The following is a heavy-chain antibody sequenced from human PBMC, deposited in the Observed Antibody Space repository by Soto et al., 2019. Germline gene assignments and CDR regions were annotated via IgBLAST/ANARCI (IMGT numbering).Heavy chain of an antibody. D-gene: IGHD6-19*01. V-gene: IGHV5-51*01. CDR2: IYPGDSET. J-gene: IGHJ4*02. CDR3: AIQHPLDSSAWYN. Sequence: GESLKISCRTAGYTFDSNWIGWVRQMPGKGLEWMGIIYPGDSETRYSPSFQGQVTFSVDRSFNTAYLHWTSLKASDTAIYYCAIQHPLDSSAWYNWGQGTLVTVSS. CDR1: GYTFDSNW.